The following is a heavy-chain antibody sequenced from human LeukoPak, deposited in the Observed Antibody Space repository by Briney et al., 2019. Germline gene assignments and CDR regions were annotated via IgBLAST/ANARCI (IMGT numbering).Heavy chain of an antibody. Sequence: GGSLRLSCVASGFDFSTYAMSWVRQAPGKGLEWVSGIGGGDTHYEDSVKGRFTISRDNSKNTLYLQMNSLRDEDTAVYYCAKDSTTTQVRYNCFDPWGQGTLVTVSS. V-gene: IGHV3-23*01. J-gene: IGHJ5*02. CDR3: AKDSTTTQVRYNCFDP. D-gene: IGHD4-11*01. CDR2: IGGGDT. CDR1: GFDFSTYA.